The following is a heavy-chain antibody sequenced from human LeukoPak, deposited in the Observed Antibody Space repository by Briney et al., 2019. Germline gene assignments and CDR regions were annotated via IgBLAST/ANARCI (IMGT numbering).Heavy chain of an antibody. CDR1: GGSISSGGYY. V-gene: IGHV4-30-2*01. J-gene: IGHJ4*02. CDR3: ASERSSGEVLY. CDR2: IYHSGST. D-gene: IGHD6-25*01. Sequence: PSETLSLTCAVSGGSISSGGYYWSWIRQPPGKGLEWIGYIYHSGSTYYNPSLKSRVTISVDRSKNQFSLKLSSVTAADTAVYYCASERSSGEVLYWGQGTLVTVSS.